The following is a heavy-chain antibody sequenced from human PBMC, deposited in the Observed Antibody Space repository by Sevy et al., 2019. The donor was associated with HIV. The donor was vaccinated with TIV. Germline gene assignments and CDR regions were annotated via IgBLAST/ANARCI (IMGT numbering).Heavy chain of an antibody. V-gene: IGHV3-23*01. D-gene: IGHD3-22*01. CDR2: ISGSGTRT. CDR3: AKGGGGHYDPDEIGYYFYYYNMDV. Sequence: GSLRLSCAVSGFSFDSYGMTWVRQAPGKGLEWVSGISGSGTRTYYADSVKGRFSISRDNSKNRLYLQMNSLRSEDTVIYYRAKGGGGHYDPDEIGYYFYYYNMDVWGKGTTVTVSS. CDR1: GFSFDSYG. J-gene: IGHJ6*03.